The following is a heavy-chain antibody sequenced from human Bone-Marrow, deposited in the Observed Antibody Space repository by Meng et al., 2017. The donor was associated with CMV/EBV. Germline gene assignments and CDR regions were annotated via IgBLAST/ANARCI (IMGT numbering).Heavy chain of an antibody. D-gene: IGHD3-3*01. Sequence: ESLKISCTVSGGSMSGDYWSWIRQPPGKGLEGIGYMFYSGSTNYNPSLKSRVTISVDTSKSQFSLKLSSVTAADTAVYYCARGGTYYDFWSGYPTPKYNWFDPWGQGTLVTVSS. V-gene: IGHV4-59*12. CDR3: ARGGTYYDFWSGYPTPKYNWFDP. J-gene: IGHJ5*02. CDR2: MFYSGST. CDR1: GGSMSGDY.